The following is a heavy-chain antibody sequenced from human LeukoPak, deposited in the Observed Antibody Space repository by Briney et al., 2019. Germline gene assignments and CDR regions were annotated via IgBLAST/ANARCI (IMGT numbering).Heavy chain of an antibody. Sequence: GASVKVSCKXSGGTFSSYAISWVRQAPRQGLEWMGRIIPIFGTANYAQKFQGRVTITTDESTSTAYMELSSLRSEDTAVYYCARHYYYDSSGYYPFDYWGQGTLVTVSS. J-gene: IGHJ4*02. CDR3: ARHYYYDSSGYYPFDY. CDR1: GGTFSSYA. CDR2: IIPIFGTA. V-gene: IGHV1-69*05. D-gene: IGHD3-22*01.